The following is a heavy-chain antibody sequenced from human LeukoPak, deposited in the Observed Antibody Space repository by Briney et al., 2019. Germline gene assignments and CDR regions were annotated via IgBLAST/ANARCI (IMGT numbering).Heavy chain of an antibody. V-gene: IGHV3-48*03. J-gene: IGHJ4*02. CDR3: AKDSSGWWSYFDY. CDR2: ISSSGSTI. Sequence: GGSLRLSCAASGFTFSSYEMNWVRQAPGKGLEWVSYISSSGSTIYYADSVKGRFTISRDNSKNTLYLQMNSLRAEDTAVYYCAKDSSGWWSYFDYWGQGTLVTVSS. D-gene: IGHD6-19*01. CDR1: GFTFSSYE.